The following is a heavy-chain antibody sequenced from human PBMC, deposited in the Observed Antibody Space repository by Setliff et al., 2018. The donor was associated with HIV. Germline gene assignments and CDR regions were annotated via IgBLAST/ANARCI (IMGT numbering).Heavy chain of an antibody. Sequence: GGSLRLSCAASDFTFNNAWMHWVRQPPGKGLEWVGRIKSKNDGGTIDYAAPVRGRFTISRDDSKKTLYVQMNSLKIEDTGTYYCVTDEKVAFDVWGQGTKVTVSS. CDR2: IKSKNDGGTI. CDR1: DFTFNNAW. J-gene: IGHJ3*01. CDR3: VTDEKVAFDV. V-gene: IGHV3-15*07.